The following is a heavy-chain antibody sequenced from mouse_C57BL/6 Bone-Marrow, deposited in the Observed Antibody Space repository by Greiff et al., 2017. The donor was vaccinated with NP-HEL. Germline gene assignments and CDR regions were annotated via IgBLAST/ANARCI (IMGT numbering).Heavy chain of an antibody. Sequence: VKLQESGAELVMPGASVKLSCKASGYTFTSYWMHWVKQRPGQGLEWIGEIDPSDSYTNYNQKFKGKSTLTVDKSSRTAYMQLSSLTSEDSAVYYCAREDYYAPYYFDYWGQGTTLTVSS. V-gene: IGHV1-69*01. D-gene: IGHD1-1*01. J-gene: IGHJ2*01. CDR1: GYTFTSYW. CDR2: IDPSDSYT. CDR3: AREDYYAPYYFDY.